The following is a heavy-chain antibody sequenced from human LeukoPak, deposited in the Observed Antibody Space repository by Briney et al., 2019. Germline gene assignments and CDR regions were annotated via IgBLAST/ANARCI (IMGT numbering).Heavy chain of an antibody. CDR2: INHSGST. CDR3: ARRSGRGYSGS. V-gene: IGHV4-34*01. D-gene: IGHD5-12*01. J-gene: IGHJ5*02. CDR1: GGSFSGYY. Sequence: SETLSLTCAVYGGSFSGYYWSWIRQPPRKGLEWIGEINHSGSTNYNPSLKSRVTISVDTSKNQFSLKLSSVTAADTAVYYCARRSGRGYSGSWGQGTLVTVSS.